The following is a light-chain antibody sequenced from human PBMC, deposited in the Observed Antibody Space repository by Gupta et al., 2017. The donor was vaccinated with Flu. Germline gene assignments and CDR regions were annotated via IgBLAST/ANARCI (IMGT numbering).Light chain of an antibody. V-gene: IGKV1-5*01. CDR3: RQQYYYPPP. CDR2: DAS. J-gene: IGKJ5*01. CDR1: NSNSSY. Sequence: PPSLPSSVVDNIAITCRQTNSNSSYLFWYQQRTVRAPPILIFDASTFEKGVLSTFSSSGSATTFTLTTTSLLPEDSTTYYCRQQYYYPPPFGQGTRLEIK.